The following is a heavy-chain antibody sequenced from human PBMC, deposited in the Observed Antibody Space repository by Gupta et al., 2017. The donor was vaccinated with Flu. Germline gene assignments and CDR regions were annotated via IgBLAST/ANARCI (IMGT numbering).Heavy chain of an antibody. CDR2: ISYDGSNK. Sequence: QVQLVESGGGVVQPGRSLRLSCAASGFTFSSYGMHWVRQAPGKGLEWVAVISYDGSNKYYADSVKGRFTISRDNSKNTLYLQMNSLRAEDTAVYYCAKGKQQLQTSIMDVWGQGTTVTVSS. V-gene: IGHV3-30*18. D-gene: IGHD6-13*01. CDR3: AKGKQQLQTSIMDV. CDR1: GFTFSSYG. J-gene: IGHJ6*02.